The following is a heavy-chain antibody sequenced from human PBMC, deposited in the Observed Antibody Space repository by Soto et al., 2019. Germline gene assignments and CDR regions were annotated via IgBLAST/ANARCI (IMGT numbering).Heavy chain of an antibody. D-gene: IGHD6-13*01. Sequence: SDTLSLTCTVSGGSISSSSYYWGWIRQPPGKGLEWIGSIYYSGSTYYNPSLKSRVTISVDTSKNQFSLKLSSVTAADTAVYYCARSLFAAGVQGWFDPWGQGTLVTVSS. CDR3: ARSLFAAGVQGWFDP. CDR2: IYYSGST. V-gene: IGHV4-39*01. CDR1: GGSISSSSYY. J-gene: IGHJ5*02.